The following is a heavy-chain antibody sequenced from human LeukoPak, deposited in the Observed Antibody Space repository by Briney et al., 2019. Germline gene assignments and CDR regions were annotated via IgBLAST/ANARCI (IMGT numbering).Heavy chain of an antibody. J-gene: IGHJ4*02. CDR3: ARVEIVVVPAVPNFDY. D-gene: IGHD2-2*03. CDR2: IKQDGSEK. CDR1: GFTFSSYW. Sequence: GGSLRLSCAASGFTFSSYWMSWVRQAPGKGLEWVANIKQDGSEKHYVDSVKGRFTISRDNAKNSLYPQMNSLRAEDTAVYYCARVEIVVVPAVPNFDYWGQGTLVTVSS. V-gene: IGHV3-7*01.